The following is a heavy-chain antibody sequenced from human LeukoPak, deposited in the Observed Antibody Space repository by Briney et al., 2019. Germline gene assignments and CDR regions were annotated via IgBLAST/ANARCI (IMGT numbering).Heavy chain of an antibody. J-gene: IGHJ4*02. CDR2: IKQDGSQK. CDR1: GFTFSSYW. CDR3: ARDESGDSYGLY. Sequence: GGSLRLSCAVSGFTFSSYWMNWVRQAPGKGLEWVANIKQDGSQKYYVDSVKGRLTISRDNAKNSLYLQLNSLRAEDTAVYYCARDESGDSYGLYWGQGTLVTVSS. D-gene: IGHD5-18*01. V-gene: IGHV3-7*05.